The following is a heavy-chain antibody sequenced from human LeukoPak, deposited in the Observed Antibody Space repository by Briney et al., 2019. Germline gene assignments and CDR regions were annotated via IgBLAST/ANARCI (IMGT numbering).Heavy chain of an antibody. CDR1: GYTFTRYY. CDR3: ARGFMITFGGVIVWGAFDI. D-gene: IGHD3-16*02. J-gene: IGHJ3*02. Sequence: ASVKVSCKASGYTFTRYYMHWVRQAPGQGLEWMGWINPNSGGTNYAQKFQGRVTMTRDTSISTAYMELSRLRSDDTAVYYCARGFMITFGGVIVWGAFDIWGQGTMVTVSS. V-gene: IGHV1-2*02. CDR2: INPNSGGT.